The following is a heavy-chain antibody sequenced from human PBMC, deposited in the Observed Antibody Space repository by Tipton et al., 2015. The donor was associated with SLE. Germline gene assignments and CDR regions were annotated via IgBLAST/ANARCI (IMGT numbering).Heavy chain of an antibody. J-gene: IGHJ6*03. V-gene: IGHV4-34*01. D-gene: IGHD2/OR15-2a*01. CDR1: GGSFSGYY. CDR3: ARGLFHSCYYYYMDV. Sequence: TLSLTCAVYGGSFSGYYWSWIRQPPGKGLEWIGEINHSGSTNYNPSLKSRVTISVDTSKNQFSLKLRSVTAADTAVYYCARGLFHSCYYYYMDVWGKGTTVTVSS. CDR2: INHSGST.